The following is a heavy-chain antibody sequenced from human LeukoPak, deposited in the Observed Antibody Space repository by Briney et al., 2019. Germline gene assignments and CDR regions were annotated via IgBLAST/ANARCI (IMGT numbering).Heavy chain of an antibody. CDR3: ARDLYSSGWYGQYFAY. V-gene: IGHV3-7*01. CDR2: IKQDGSEK. J-gene: IGHJ4*02. Sequence: PGGSLRLSCAASGFTSSSYWMSWVRQAPGKGLEWVANIKQDGSEKYYVDSVKGRFTISRDNAKNSLYLQMNSLRAEDTAVYYCARDLYSSGWYGQYFAYWGQGTLVTVSS. D-gene: IGHD6-19*01. CDR1: GFTSSSYW.